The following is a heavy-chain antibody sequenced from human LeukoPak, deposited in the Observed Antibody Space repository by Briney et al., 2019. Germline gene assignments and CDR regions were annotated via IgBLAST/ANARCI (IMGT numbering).Heavy chain of an antibody. CDR3: ARAPGIRSGGSCSYYYGMDV. CDR2: IYYSGST. Sequence: SETLSLTCTVSGGSISSYYWSWIRQPPGKGLEWIGYIYYSGSTNYNPSLKSRVTISVDTSKNQFSLKLSSATAADTAVYYCARAPGIRSGGSCSYYYGMDVWGQGTTVTVSS. D-gene: IGHD2-15*01. J-gene: IGHJ6*02. V-gene: IGHV4-59*01. CDR1: GGSISSYY.